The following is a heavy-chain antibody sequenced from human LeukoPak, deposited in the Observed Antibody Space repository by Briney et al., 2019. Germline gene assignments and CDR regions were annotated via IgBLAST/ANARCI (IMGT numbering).Heavy chain of an antibody. Sequence: GGSLRLSCAASGFTFSSYWMSWARQAPGKGLEWVAVISYDGSNKYYADSVKGRFTISRDNSKNTPYLQMNSLRAEDTAVYYCARALGDYFSYWGQGTLVTVSS. CDR1: GFTFSSYW. D-gene: IGHD4-17*01. V-gene: IGHV3-30-3*01. J-gene: IGHJ4*02. CDR2: ISYDGSNK. CDR3: ARALGDYFSY.